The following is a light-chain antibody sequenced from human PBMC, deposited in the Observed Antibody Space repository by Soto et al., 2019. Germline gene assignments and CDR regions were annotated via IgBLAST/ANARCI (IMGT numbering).Light chain of an antibody. V-gene: IGKV3-15*01. J-gene: IGKJ2*01. CDR2: GAS. CDR1: QSVSSN. CDR3: QQYNNWPRYT. Sequence: EIVMTQSPATLSVSPGERATLSCTASQSVSSNLAWYQQKPGQAPRLLIYGASTRATGIPARFSGSGSGTEFTLTISSLQSEDFAVYSCQQYNNWPRYTFGQGTKLEIK.